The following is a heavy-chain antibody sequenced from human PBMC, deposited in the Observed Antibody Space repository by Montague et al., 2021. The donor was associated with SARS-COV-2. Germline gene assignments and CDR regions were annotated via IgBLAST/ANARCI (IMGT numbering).Heavy chain of an antibody. CDR3: AHETSGWPIEFGF. CDR1: GFSLSTSGVG. D-gene: IGHD6-19*01. J-gene: IGHJ4*02. CDR2: IYWNDDK. V-gene: IGHV2-5*01. Sequence: PALVKPTQTLTLTCSFSGFSLSTSGVGVGWIRQPPGKALECLALIYWNDDKRYSPSLKNRLTVIKDTSKNQVVLSMTNVEPVDTATYYCAHETSGWPIEFGFWGQGALVTVSS.